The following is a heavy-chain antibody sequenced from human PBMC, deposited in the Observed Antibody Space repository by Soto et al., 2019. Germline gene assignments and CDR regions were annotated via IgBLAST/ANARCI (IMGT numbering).Heavy chain of an antibody. D-gene: IGHD3-10*01. J-gene: IGHJ6*02. CDR3: ARVVTMVRGVSTPNYCGTHF. CDR2: IDPSDSYT. Sequence: GESLKISCKGSGYSFTSYWISWVRQMPGKGLEWMGRIDPSDSYTNYSPSFQGHVTISADKSISTAYLQWSSLKASDTAMYYCARVVTMVRGVSTPNYCGTHFSCPANTVTVSS. V-gene: IGHV5-10-1*01. CDR1: GYSFTSYW.